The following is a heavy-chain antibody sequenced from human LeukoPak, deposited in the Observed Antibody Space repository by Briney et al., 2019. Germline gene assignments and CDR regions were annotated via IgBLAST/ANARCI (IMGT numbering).Heavy chain of an antibody. CDR1: GYTFSSYS. CDR3: ATPEEAAAALYYFDY. V-gene: IGHV3-23*01. Sequence: GGSLRLSCVATGYTFSSYSMNWVRQAPGKGLEWVSAISGSGGSTYYADSVKGRFTISRDNSKNTLYLQMNSLRAEDTAVYYSATPEEAAAALYYFDYWGQGTLVTVSS. D-gene: IGHD6-13*01. J-gene: IGHJ4*02. CDR2: ISGSGGST.